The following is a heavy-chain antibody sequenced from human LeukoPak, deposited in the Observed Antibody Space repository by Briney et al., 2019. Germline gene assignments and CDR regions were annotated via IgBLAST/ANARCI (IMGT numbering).Heavy chain of an antibody. CDR1: GFTFSSYA. Sequence: GGSLRLSCAASGFTFSSYAMHWVRQAPGKGLEWVAVISYDGSNKYYADSVKGRFTISRDNAKSTLYLQMNSLGAEDTAVYYCARAGYYRFDYWGQGTQVTVSS. CDR3: ARAGYYRFDY. V-gene: IGHV3-30-3*01. J-gene: IGHJ4*02. D-gene: IGHD4-11*01. CDR2: ISYDGSNK.